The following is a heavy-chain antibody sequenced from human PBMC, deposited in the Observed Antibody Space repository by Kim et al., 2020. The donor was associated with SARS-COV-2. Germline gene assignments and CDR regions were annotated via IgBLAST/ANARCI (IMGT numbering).Heavy chain of an antibody. Sequence: SGNTGYARKFQGRVTMTRNTAISTAYMELSSLRSEDTAVYYCARGRGELLGWGQGTLVTVSS. J-gene: IGHJ4*02. CDR3: ARGRGELLG. D-gene: IGHD3-10*01. V-gene: IGHV1-8*01. CDR2: SGNT.